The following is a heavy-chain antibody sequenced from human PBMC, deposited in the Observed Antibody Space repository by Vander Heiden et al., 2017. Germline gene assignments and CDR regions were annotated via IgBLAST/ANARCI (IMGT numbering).Heavy chain of an antibody. D-gene: IGHD1-26*01. CDR1: GFTFRSYG. CDR2: IWYDESKT. J-gene: IGHJ3*01. V-gene: IGHV3-33*01. CDR3: ARGGSHTHTDGFSF. Sequence: QLVESGGGVVQPGTSLNLSCAASGFTFRSYGMHWVRQAPGKGLEWVAVIWYDESKTYYEDSVKGRFTISRDNFKDTLYLEMNSLRAEDSAVYWCARGGSHTHTDGFSFWGQGTMVSVS.